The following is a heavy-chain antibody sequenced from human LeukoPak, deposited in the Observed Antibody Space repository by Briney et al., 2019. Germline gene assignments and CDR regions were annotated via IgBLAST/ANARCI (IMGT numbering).Heavy chain of an antibody. J-gene: IGHJ6*02. CDR1: GFTFSSYG. D-gene: IGHD3-10*01. V-gene: IGHV3-30*03. Sequence: GRSLRLSCAASGFTFSSYGMHWVRQAPGKGPAWVALVSYDGSSKYYADSVKGRFNISRDNSKNTLFLQMTSLRADDTAVYYCARDHYASGISGGMDVWGQGITVTVSS. CDR2: VSYDGSSK. CDR3: ARDHYASGISGGMDV.